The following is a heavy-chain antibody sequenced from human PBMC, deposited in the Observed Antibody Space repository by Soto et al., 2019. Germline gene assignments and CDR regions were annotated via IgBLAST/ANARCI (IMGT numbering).Heavy chain of an antibody. V-gene: IGHV5-51*01. Sequence: WXSQEISFKSSWYSFTSQCSTCVGQLPEKGREWMGIIYPGDSDTRYSPSFQGQVTISADKSSSTAYLQWSSLNDSDTAIYYCTSESSSSSNRCDTWGQGTRVTISS. CDR1: WYSFTSQC. CDR2: IYPGDSDT. J-gene: IGHJ5*02. D-gene: IGHD6-6*01. CDR3: TSESSSSSNRCDT.